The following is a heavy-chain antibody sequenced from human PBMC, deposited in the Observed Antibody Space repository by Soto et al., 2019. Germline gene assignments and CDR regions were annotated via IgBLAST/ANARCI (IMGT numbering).Heavy chain of an antibody. CDR2: IYYSGST. J-gene: IGHJ4*02. D-gene: IGHD2-21*02. CDR3: ARGVVVTAILDY. V-gene: IGHV4-59*01. Sequence: PSETLSLTCTVSGGSISSYYWSWIRQPPGKGLEWIGYIYYSGSTNYNPSLKSRVTISVDTSKNQFSLKLSSVTAADTAVYYCARGVVVTAILDYWGQGTLVTVS. CDR1: GGSISSYY.